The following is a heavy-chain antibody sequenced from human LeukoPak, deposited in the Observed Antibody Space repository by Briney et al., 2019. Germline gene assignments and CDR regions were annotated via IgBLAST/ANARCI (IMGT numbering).Heavy chain of an antibody. J-gene: IGHJ5*02. V-gene: IGHV3-72*01. D-gene: IGHD3-10*01. CDR2: TRNKAKSYTT. CDR1: GFTFSDHD. CDR3: ALRSYGSGSYYKS. Sequence: GGSLRLSCAASGFTFSDHDMDWVRQAPGKGREWGGRTRNKAKSYTTEYAASVKGRFTTSRDDSKNSLYLQMNSLKTEDTAVYYCALRSYGSGSYYKSWGQGTLVTVSS.